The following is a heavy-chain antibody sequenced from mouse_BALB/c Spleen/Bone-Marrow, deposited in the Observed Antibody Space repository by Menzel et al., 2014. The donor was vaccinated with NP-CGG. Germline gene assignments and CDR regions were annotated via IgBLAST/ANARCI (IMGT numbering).Heavy chain of an antibody. CDR3: ARSGYYGSSYFDY. D-gene: IGHD1-1*01. Sequence: EVQLQQSGPELVKPGASVKISCKASGYSFTGYFMHWGMQSHGTSLEWIGRINPYNGDTFYNQKFKGKATLTVDKSSSTAHMELRSLASEDSAVYYWARSGYYGSSYFDYWGQGTPLTVSS. V-gene: IGHV1-20*02. CDR2: INPYNGDT. CDR1: GYSFTGYF. J-gene: IGHJ2*01.